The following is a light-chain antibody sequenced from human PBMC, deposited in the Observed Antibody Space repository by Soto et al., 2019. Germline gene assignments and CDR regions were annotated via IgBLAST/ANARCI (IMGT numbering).Light chain of an antibody. CDR3: QQYGSSPPGIT. J-gene: IGKJ5*01. V-gene: IGKV3-20*01. Sequence: EIVLTQSPGTLSLSPGERATLSCRASQSVSSSYLAWYQQKPGQAPRLLIYGASSRATGIPDRFSGSGSGTDFTLTISRLEPEDFEVYYCQQYGSSPPGITFGQGTRLEIK. CDR2: GAS. CDR1: QSVSSSY.